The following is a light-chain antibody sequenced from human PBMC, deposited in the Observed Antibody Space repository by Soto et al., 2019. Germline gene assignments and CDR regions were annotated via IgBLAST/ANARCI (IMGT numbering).Light chain of an antibody. CDR3: QQYNNWPDT. Sequence: EIVLAQSPATLSVSPGERATLSCRASQSVRTNLAWYQQKPGQAPRLLMYDVSTRATSIPARFSGSGSGTEFTLTISSLQSEDVAVYYCQQYNNWPDTFGGGTKVEIK. V-gene: IGKV3-15*01. CDR2: DVS. J-gene: IGKJ4*01. CDR1: QSVRTN.